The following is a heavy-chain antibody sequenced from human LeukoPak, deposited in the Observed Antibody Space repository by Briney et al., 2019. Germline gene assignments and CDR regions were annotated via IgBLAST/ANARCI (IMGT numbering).Heavy chain of an antibody. V-gene: IGHV3-11*01. Sequence: GGSLRLSCAASGFTFSDYYMSWIRQAPGKGLEWVSYISSSGSTIYYADSVKGRFTISRDNAKNSLYLQMNSLRAEDTAVYYCARRYCSSTSCYGEGTEYYFDYWGQGTLVTASS. CDR1: GFTFSDYY. CDR3: ARRYCSSTSCYGEGTEYYFDY. J-gene: IGHJ4*02. D-gene: IGHD2-2*01. CDR2: ISSSGSTI.